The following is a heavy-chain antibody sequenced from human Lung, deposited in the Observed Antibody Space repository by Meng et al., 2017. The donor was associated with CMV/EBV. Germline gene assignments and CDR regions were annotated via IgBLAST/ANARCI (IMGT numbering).Heavy chain of an antibody. CDR3: ARGPFYYYGMDV. J-gene: IGHJ6*02. Sequence: SVKVSCXASGYTFTGYYIHWVRQAPGQGLEWMGWITPNSGGTNYAQKFQGRVTMTRDTSISTAYMELSRLRSDDTAVYYCARGPFYYYGMDVWGQGTTVTVSS. CDR1: GYTFTGYY. D-gene: IGHD3-10*01. V-gene: IGHV1-2*02. CDR2: ITPNSGGT.